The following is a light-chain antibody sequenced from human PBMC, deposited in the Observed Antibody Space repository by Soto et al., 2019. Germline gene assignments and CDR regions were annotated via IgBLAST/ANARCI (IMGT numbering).Light chain of an antibody. CDR2: GAS. CDR1: QSVSSTY. CDR3: QHYVTSLTT. J-gene: IGKJ1*01. Sequence: IVLTQSPATLSLSPGERATLSCRASQSVSSTYLAWYQQKPGQAPRLLIFGASIRVTGVPDRFIGSGSGTDFTLTISRLEPEDFAVYYCQHYVTSLTTFGQGTKVDIK. V-gene: IGKV3-20*01.